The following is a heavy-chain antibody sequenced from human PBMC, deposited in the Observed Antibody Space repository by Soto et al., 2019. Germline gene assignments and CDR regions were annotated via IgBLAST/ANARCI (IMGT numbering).Heavy chain of an antibody. D-gene: IGHD3-16*01. CDR2: LYYSDNT. J-gene: IGHJ4*02. CDR1: GGSISPFY. V-gene: IGHV4-59*01. Sequence: SETLSLTCTVSGGSISPFYWSWGRQPPGKGLEWIGYLYYSDNTNYNPSLKSRVTISVDASKNQVSLRLTSVTAADTAVYYCARVGGVAARTFDYWGQGTVVTVSS. CDR3: ARVGGVAARTFDY.